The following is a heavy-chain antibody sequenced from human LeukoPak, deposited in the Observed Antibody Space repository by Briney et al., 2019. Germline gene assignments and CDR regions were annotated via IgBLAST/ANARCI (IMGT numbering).Heavy chain of an antibody. CDR1: GGSFSGYY. Sequence: PSETLSLTCPVYGGSFSGYYWSWIRQPPGKGLEWIGEINHSGSTNYNPSLKSRVTKSVDTSKNQFSLKLSSVTAADTAVYYCARGRITKGMDVWGQGTTVTVSS. V-gene: IGHV4-34*01. J-gene: IGHJ6*02. CDR2: INHSGST. D-gene: IGHD3-10*01. CDR3: ARGRITKGMDV.